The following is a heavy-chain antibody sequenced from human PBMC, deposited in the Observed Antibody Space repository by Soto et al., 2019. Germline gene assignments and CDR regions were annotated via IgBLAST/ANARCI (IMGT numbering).Heavy chain of an antibody. Sequence: QITLKESGPTLVRPAQTLTLTCDFSGFSLSTYHMGVAWIRQPPGKALEWLALIYWDDDKRYSPSLKDRLAISKDTSSNQVVLTITNMDPGDTATYLCAHAGDYDLLTFDHWGPGTLVTVSS. D-gene: IGHD4-17*01. CDR2: IYWDDDK. CDR3: AHAGDYDLLTFDH. CDR1: GFSLSTYHMG. J-gene: IGHJ4*02. V-gene: IGHV2-5*02.